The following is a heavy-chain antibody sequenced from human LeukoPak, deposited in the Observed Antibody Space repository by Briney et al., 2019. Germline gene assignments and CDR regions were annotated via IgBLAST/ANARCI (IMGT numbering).Heavy chain of an antibody. J-gene: IGHJ4*02. V-gene: IGHV3-23*01. D-gene: IGHD3-22*01. CDR3: AKSVIGGSGSYYSGADY. Sequence: GGSLRLSCAASGFTFNIYAMSWVRQAPGKGLEWVSSITSSGDATFHADSVKGRFTISRDNSKNTLYLQMNSLRPEDTAMYYCAKSVIGGSGSYYSGADYWGQGTLVTVTS. CDR2: ITSSGDAT. CDR1: GFTFNIYA.